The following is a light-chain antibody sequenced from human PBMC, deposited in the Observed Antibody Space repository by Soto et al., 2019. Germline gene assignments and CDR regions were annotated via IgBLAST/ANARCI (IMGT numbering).Light chain of an antibody. Sequence: EMVLTQCPATLSLSPGDXAXXSCRASQSIRNFLAWYQQKHGKDPRLLIYDASNRATGIKARFSGSGSGTDFNLTISRLEHEDFEVYYCKQRSNWQFGQGTKV. CDR3: KQRSNWQ. CDR2: DAS. V-gene: IGKV3-11*01. CDR1: QSIRNF. J-gene: IGKJ1*01.